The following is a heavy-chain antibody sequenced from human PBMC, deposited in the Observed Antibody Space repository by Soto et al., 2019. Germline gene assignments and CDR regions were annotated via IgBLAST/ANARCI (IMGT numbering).Heavy chain of an antibody. Sequence: QVQLQESGPGLVKPSETLSLTCTVSGGSISSYYWNWIRQPPGKGPEWIGHIYYSGSTNYNPSLKSRVTISVDPSKNQFSLKLSSVTAADTAVYYCARRDYGSGYNWFDPWGQGTLVTVSS. J-gene: IGHJ5*02. CDR3: ARRDYGSGYNWFDP. CDR2: IYYSGST. CDR1: GGSISSYY. D-gene: IGHD3-10*01. V-gene: IGHV4-59*08.